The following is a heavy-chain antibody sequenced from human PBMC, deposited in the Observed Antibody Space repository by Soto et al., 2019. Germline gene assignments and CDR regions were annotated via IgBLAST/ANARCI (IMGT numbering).Heavy chain of an antibody. J-gene: IGHJ6*02. Sequence: PSXTLSLTCAVYGGSFSGYYWSWIRQPPGKGQEWIGEINHSGSTNYNPSLKSRVTISVDTSKNQFSLKLSSVTAADTAVYYCARLQRVVVAANYYSYYGMDVWGQGTTVTVSS. D-gene: IGHD2-15*01. CDR2: INHSGST. CDR3: ARLQRVVVAANYYSYYGMDV. CDR1: GGSFSGYY. V-gene: IGHV4-34*01.